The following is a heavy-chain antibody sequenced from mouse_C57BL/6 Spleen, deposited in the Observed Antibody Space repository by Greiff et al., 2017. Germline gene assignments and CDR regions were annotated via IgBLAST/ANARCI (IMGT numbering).Heavy chain of an antibody. D-gene: IGHD3-3*01. CDR2: INPYNGGT. Sequence: EVQLQQSGPVLVKPGASVKMSCKASGYTFTDYYMNWVKQSHGKSLEWIGVINPYNGGTSYNQKFKGKATLTVDKSSSTAYMELNSLTSEDSAVYYCARGGDGAWFAYWGQGTLVTVSA. V-gene: IGHV1-19*01. CDR3: ARGGDGAWFAY. J-gene: IGHJ3*01. CDR1: GYTFTDYY.